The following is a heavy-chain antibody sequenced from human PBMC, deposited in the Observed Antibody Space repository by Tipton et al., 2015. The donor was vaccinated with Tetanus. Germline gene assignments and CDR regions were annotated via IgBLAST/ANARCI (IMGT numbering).Heavy chain of an antibody. CDR2: IYPGDSDT. Sequence: QLVQSGGEVKKPGESLKISCKGSGYIFNNYWIGWVRQKPGKGLEWMGIIYPGDSDTRYSPSFRGQVPISVDKSINTAYLQWSSLKASDTSMFYCARAHCTDGVCNFDFWGQGALVTVAS. CDR3: ARAHCTDGVCNFDF. D-gene: IGHD2-8*01. CDR1: GYIFNNYW. V-gene: IGHV5-51*01. J-gene: IGHJ4*02.